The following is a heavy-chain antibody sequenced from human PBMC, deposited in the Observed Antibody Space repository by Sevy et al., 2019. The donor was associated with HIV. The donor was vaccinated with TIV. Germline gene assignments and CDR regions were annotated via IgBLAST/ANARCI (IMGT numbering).Heavy chain of an antibody. J-gene: IGHJ4*02. V-gene: IGHV4-39*01. D-gene: IGHD6-13*01. CDR1: GGSISSSSYY. CDR3: ARRQQLVLNFDY. Sequence: SETLSLTCTVSGGSISSSSYYWGWIRQPPGKGLEWIGSIYYSASTYYNPSLKSRVTISVDTSKNQFSLKLSSVTAADTAVYYCARRQQLVLNFDYWGQGTLVTVSS. CDR2: IYYSAST.